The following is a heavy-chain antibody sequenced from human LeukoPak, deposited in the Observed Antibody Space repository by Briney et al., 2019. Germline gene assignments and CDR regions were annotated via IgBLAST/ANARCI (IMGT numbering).Heavy chain of an antibody. CDR1: GYTFTGYY. Sequence: GASVKVSCKASGYTFTGYYMHWVRQAPGQGLEWMGRINPNSGGTNYAQKFQGRVTMPRDTSISTAYMELSRLRSDDTAVYYCARDLWYYGSGSTPDYYYYYMDVWGKGTTVTVSS. D-gene: IGHD3-10*01. CDR3: ARDLWYYGSGSTPDYYYYYMDV. V-gene: IGHV1-2*06. J-gene: IGHJ6*03. CDR2: INPNSGGT.